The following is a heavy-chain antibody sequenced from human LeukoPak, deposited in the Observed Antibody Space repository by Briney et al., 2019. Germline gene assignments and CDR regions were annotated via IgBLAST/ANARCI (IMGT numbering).Heavy chain of an antibody. CDR2: VGWDSGGI. D-gene: IGHD6-19*01. J-gene: IGHJ4*02. CDR3: AKGGGWFYYFDY. CDR1: GFTFDVYA. V-gene: IGHV3-9*01. Sequence: PGRSLRLSCAASGFTFDVYAMHWVRQAPGKGLEWVSGVGWDSGGIGYADSVKGRFTIFRDNAKNSLYLQMNSLRPEDTAFYYCAKGGGWFYYFDYWGQGTLVTVSS.